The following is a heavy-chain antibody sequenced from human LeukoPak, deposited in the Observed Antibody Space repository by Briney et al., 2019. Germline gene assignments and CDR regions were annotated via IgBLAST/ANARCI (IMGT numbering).Heavy chain of an antibody. J-gene: IGHJ4*02. CDR3: ARQDILTAYYGVDS. V-gene: IGHV3-74*01. Sequence: QPGGSLRLSCAASGFTLNSCWMHWVRQAPGEGLVWVSRINGDGTVTQYADSVKGRFTISRDNAKSTLYLQMNSLRGEDTAIYHCARQDILTAYYGVDSWGQGTLVTVSS. CDR1: GFTLNSCW. CDR2: INGDGTVT. D-gene: IGHD3-9*01.